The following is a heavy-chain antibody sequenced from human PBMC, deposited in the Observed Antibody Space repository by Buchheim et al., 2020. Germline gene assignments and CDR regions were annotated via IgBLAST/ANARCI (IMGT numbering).Heavy chain of an antibody. V-gene: IGHV3-7*01. Sequence: EVQLVESGGGLVKPGGSLRLTCVASGFTFGTYWMSWVRQAPGKGLEWVANIGQDGSEKNYLDSVKGRFTVSRDNGKNSLYLQMSSLSAEDTAVYYCARDRGDLDYWGQGT. J-gene: IGHJ4*02. CDR1: GFTFGTYW. D-gene: IGHD3-10*01. CDR3: ARDRGDLDY. CDR2: IGQDGSEK.